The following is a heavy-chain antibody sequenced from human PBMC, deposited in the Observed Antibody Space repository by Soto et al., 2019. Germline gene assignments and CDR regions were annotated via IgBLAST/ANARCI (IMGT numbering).Heavy chain of an antibody. CDR1: GGSFSGYY. CDR3: ARRTVTLRGLDY. V-gene: IGHV4-34*01. J-gene: IGHJ4*02. CDR2: INHSGST. Sequence: QVQLQQWGAGLLKPSETLSLTCAVYGGSFSGYYWSWIRQPPGKGLEWIGEINHSGSTNYNPSLKSRVTISVDTSKNQFSLKLSSVTAAVTAVYYCARRTVTLRGLDYWGQGTLVTVSS. D-gene: IGHD4-17*01.